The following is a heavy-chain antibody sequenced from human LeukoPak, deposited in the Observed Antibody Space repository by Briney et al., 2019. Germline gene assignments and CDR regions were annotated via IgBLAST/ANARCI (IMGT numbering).Heavy chain of an antibody. CDR1: GFTVSSNY. D-gene: IGHD3-10*01. CDR2: IYSGGST. V-gene: IGHV3-53*01. CDR3: ARVNSGSYYNLYYYYYYMDV. Sequence: GGSLRLSCAASGFTVSSNYMSWVRQAPGKGLEWVSVIYSGGSTYYADSVKGRFTISRDNSKNTLYLQMNGLRAEDTAVYYCARVNSGSYYNLYYYYYYMDVWGKGTTVTISS. J-gene: IGHJ6*03.